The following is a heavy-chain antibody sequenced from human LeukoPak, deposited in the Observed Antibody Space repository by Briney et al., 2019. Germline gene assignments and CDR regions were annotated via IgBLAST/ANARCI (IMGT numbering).Heavy chain of an antibody. V-gene: IGHV4-59*08. Sequence: ADTLSLTCNVSGDSISSHHWSGTRQTPEKALEGIGFVSHSATTHYNPSLQSRATISVDTSRKSFSLKLLSVTAAHTAVYYCARTRPQDYATSYMDVWGTGATVTVSS. J-gene: IGHJ6*03. CDR1: GDSISSHH. CDR2: VSHSATT. CDR3: ARTRPQDYATSYMDV. D-gene: IGHD1-26*01.